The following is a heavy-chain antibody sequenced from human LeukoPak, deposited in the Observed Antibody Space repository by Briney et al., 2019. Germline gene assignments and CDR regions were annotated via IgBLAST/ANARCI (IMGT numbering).Heavy chain of an antibody. Sequence: QPGGSLRLSCAAPGFTFRSYAMSWVRHAPGKGLEWVSAISGSGGSTYYADSVKGRFTISRDNSKNTLYLQMNSLRAEDTAVYYCAKDVQALILTGYIGPDYWGQGTLVTVSS. CDR3: AKDVQALILTGYIGPDY. CDR2: ISGSGGST. J-gene: IGHJ4*02. V-gene: IGHV3-23*01. D-gene: IGHD3-9*01. CDR1: GFTFRSYA.